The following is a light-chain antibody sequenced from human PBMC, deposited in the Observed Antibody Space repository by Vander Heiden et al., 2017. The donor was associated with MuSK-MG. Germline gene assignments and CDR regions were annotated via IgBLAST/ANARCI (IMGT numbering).Light chain of an antibody. CDR1: SSDVGGYNY. Sequence: QSALTQPRSVFGSPGQSVTISCTGTSSDVGGYNYVSWYQQHPGKAPKLMIYDVSKRPSGVPDRFSGSKSGNTASLTISGLQAEDEADYYCCSYAGSYTWVFGGGTKLTVL. CDR3: CSYAGSYTWV. V-gene: IGLV2-11*01. CDR2: DVS. J-gene: IGLJ3*02.